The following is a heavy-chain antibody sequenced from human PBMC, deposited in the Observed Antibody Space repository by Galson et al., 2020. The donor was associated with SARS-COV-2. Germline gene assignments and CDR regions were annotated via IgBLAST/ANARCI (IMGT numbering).Heavy chain of an antibody. CDR1: GFPFSSYT. D-gene: IGHD3-22*01. V-gene: IGHV3-21*01. CDR3: ARERYFPENTMIRHHGVGDFDY. J-gene: IGHJ4*02. CDR2: ITSSSYI. Sequence: GESLKISCAASGFPFSSYTINWVRQAPGKGLEWVSSITSSSYIYYADSVKGRFTISRDNAKLSLYLQMNSLRAEDTAVYYCARERYFPENTMIRHHGVGDFDYWGQGALVTVSS.